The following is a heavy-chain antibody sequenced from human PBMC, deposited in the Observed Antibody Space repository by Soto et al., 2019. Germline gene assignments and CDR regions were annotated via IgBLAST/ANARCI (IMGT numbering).Heavy chain of an antibody. CDR1: EYSFTGFL. J-gene: IGHJ4*02. CDR3: ARQQPLDSRVWYT. D-gene: IGHD6-19*01. CDR2: IYPRDSDT. V-gene: IGHV5-51*01. Sequence: XESLKISSKVSEYSFTGFLIVWVRQMPGKGLEWLGSIYPRDSDTRYSPSFQGQVTISADKSLSAAYLQWHSLQASDTAIYYCARQQPLDSRVWYTWGQGTLVTVSS.